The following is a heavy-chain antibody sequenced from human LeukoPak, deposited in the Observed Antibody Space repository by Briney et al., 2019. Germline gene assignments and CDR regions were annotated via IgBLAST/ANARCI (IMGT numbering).Heavy chain of an antibody. CDR1: GGSISSSSYY. CDR3: ARHKALTTF. Sequence: SETLSLTCTVSGGSISSSSYYWGWIRQPPGKGLEWIGSIYYSGSTYYNPSLKSRVTISVDTSKNQFSLKLSSVTAADTAVYYCARHKALTTFWGQGTLVTVSS. CDR2: IYYSGST. D-gene: IGHD2/OR15-2a*01. V-gene: IGHV4-39*01. J-gene: IGHJ4*02.